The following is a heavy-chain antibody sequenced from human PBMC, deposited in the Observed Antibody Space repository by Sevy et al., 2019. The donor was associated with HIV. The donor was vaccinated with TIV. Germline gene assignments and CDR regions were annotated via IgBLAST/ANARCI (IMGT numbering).Heavy chain of an antibody. CDR3: AREGCSKPHDY. Sequence: GGSLRLSCVASGFTFSKYSMSWVRQTPGKGLEWVSTLSFACGRINYADSVKGRFTMSRDDSGNTFYLQMDSLRADDTAIYYCAREGCSKPHDYWGQGTLVTVSS. CDR2: LSFACGRI. CDR1: GFTFSKYS. V-gene: IGHV3-23*01. D-gene: IGHD2-2*01. J-gene: IGHJ4*02.